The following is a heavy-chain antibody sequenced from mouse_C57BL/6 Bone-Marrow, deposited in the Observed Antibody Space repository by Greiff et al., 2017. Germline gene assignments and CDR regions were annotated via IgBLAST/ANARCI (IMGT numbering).Heavy chain of an antibody. Sequence: QVQLQQPGAELVMPGASVKLSCKASGYTFTSYWMHWVKQRPGQGLEWIGEIDPSDSYTNYNQKFKGKSTLTVDKSSSTAYMQLSSLTSEDSAVYYCAMGLQIDYWGQGTTLTVSS. CDR2: IDPSDSYT. J-gene: IGHJ2*01. D-gene: IGHD2-4*01. CDR3: AMGLQIDY. CDR1: GYTFTSYW. V-gene: IGHV1-69*01.